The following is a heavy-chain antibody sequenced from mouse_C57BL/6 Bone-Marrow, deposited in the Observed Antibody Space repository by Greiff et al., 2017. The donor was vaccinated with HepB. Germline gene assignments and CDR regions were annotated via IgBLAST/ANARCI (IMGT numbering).Heavy chain of an antibody. J-gene: IGHJ2*01. CDR1: GYSITSGYY. V-gene: IGHV3-6*01. CDR3: ASYDGYYLDY. Sequence: VQLKESGPGLVKPSQSLSLTCSVTGYSITSGYYWNWIRQFPGNKLEWMGYISYDGSNNYNPSLKNRISITRDTSKNQFFLKLNSVTTEDTATYYCASYDGYYLDYWGQGTTLTVSS. D-gene: IGHD2-3*01. CDR2: ISYDGSN.